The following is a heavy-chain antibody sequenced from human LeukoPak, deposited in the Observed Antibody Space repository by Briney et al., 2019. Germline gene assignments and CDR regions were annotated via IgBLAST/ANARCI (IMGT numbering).Heavy chain of an antibody. CDR2: ICDSGGST. D-gene: IGHD2/OR15-2a*01. Sequence: PGGSLRLSCATSGFTFSVFAMSWVRQAPGKGLEGVSTICDSGGSTYYADSVKGRFTISRGNSKNTLYLLMNELSADDTAVYYCAKSHSLEYRGYFDYWGQGTLVTVSS. CDR3: AKSHSLEYRGYFDY. CDR1: GFTFSVFA. J-gene: IGHJ4*02. V-gene: IGHV3-23*01.